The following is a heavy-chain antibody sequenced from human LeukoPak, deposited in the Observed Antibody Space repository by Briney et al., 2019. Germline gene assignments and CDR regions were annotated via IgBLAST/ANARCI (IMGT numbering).Heavy chain of an antibody. D-gene: IGHD4-17*01. CDR1: GGSISSYN. J-gene: IGHJ5*02. V-gene: IGHV4-59*01. Sequence: SETLSLTCTVSGGSISSYNWSGFRRPPGKGREWFGYIYYSGSTNYNPSLKSRVTISVDTSKNQFSLKLSSVTAADTAVYYCAKNYGDYANWFDPWGQGTLVTVSS. CDR2: IYYSGST. CDR3: AKNYGDYANWFDP.